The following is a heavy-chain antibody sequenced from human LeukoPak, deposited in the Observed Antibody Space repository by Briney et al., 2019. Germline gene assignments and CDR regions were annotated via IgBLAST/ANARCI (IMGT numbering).Heavy chain of an antibody. V-gene: IGHV3-23*01. CDR1: GFTFSSYA. D-gene: IGHD3-22*01. CDR2: ISGSGGST. J-gene: IGHJ4*02. Sequence: GGSLRLSCAASGFTFSSYAMSWVRQAPGKGLEWVSAISGSGGSTYYADSVEGRFTISRDNSKNTLYLQMNSLRAEDTAVNYCAKDATYYYDSSGYSPPLGQNYFDYWGQGTLVTVSS. CDR3: AKDATYYYDSSGYSPPLGQNYFDY.